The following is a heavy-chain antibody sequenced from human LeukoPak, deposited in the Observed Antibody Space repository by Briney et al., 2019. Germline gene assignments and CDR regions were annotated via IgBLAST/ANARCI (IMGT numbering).Heavy chain of an antibody. J-gene: IGHJ4*02. CDR1: GVSLSSYY. V-gene: IGHV4-39*07. D-gene: IGHD3-22*01. CDR2: IYYSGST. CDR3: ARGDSNGFARPFDY. Sequence: SETLCLTCTVSGVSLSSYYWGWVPQPPGRGREGMGGIYYSGSTYYNPSLKSRVTISVDTSNNQFSLKLSSVTAADTAMYYCARGDSNGFARPFDYWGQGTLVTVSS.